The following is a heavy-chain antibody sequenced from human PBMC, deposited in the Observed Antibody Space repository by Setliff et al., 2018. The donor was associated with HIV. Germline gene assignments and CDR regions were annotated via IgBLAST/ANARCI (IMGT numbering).Heavy chain of an antibody. J-gene: IGHJ4*02. CDR3: ARIVALNGYPSDY. D-gene: IGHD2-8*01. CDR1: GYTFTSYG. Sequence: ASVKVSCKASGYTFTSYGISWVRQAPGQGLEWMGWISVKNGNTNYAQKFQGRVTMTTDTSTSTAYMELRSLGSDDTAVYYCARIVALNGYPSDYWGQGTPVTVSS. CDR2: ISVKNGNT. V-gene: IGHV1-18*01.